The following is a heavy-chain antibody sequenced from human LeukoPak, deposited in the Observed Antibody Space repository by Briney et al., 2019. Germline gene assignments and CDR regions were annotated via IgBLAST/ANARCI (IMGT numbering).Heavy chain of an antibody. CDR3: AKDLRDCSGGSCYSSDY. J-gene: IGHJ4*02. Sequence: GGSLRLSCAASGFTFSTYGMHWVRQAPGKGLEWVSAISGSGGSTYYADSVQGRFTISRDNSKNTLYLQMNSLRAEDTALYYCAKDLRDCSGGSCYSSDYWGQGTLVTVSS. D-gene: IGHD2-15*01. CDR2: ISGSGGST. CDR1: GFTFSTYG. V-gene: IGHV3-23*01.